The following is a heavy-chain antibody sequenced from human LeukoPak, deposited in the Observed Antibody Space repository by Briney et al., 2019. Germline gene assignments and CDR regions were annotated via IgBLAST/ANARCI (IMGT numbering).Heavy chain of an antibody. CDR3: ATEGFVVAAAGHIGYFHH. Sequence: GRSLRLSCAASQFGFSNYGMHWVRQAPGKGLEWVAVIWYDGSDRYYADSVKGRFTISRDNSKSTLYLQMNSLRAEDTAVYYCATEGFVVAAAGHIGYFHHWGQGTLVTVSS. D-gene: IGHD6-13*01. CDR2: IWYDGSDR. V-gene: IGHV3-33*01. J-gene: IGHJ1*01. CDR1: QFGFSNYG.